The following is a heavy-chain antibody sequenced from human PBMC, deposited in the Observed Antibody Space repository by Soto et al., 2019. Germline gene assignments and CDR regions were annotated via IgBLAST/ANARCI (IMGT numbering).Heavy chain of an antibody. Sequence: GGSLRLSCGASGFTFSSYGMHWVRQAPGKGLEWVAVIWYDGSNKYYADSVKGRFTISRDNSKNTLYLQMNSLRAEDTAVYYCARAPLGSGSYYEGGMDVWGQGTTVTVSS. CDR3: ARAPLGSGSYYEGGMDV. J-gene: IGHJ6*02. V-gene: IGHV3-33*01. CDR1: GFTFSSYG. D-gene: IGHD3-10*01. CDR2: IWYDGSNK.